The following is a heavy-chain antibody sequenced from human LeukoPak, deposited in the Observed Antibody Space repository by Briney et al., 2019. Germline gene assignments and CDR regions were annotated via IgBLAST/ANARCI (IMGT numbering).Heavy chain of an antibody. CDR3: ARGRRLRDSSGYYLFDY. Sequence: GASVKVSCKASGGTFSSYAISWVRQAPGQGLEWMGRNIPILGIANYAQKFQGRVTITADKSTSTAYMELSSLRSEDTAVYYCARGRRLRDSSGYYLFDYWGQGTLVTVSS. D-gene: IGHD3-22*01. CDR2: NIPILGIA. CDR1: GGTFSSYA. V-gene: IGHV1-69*04. J-gene: IGHJ4*02.